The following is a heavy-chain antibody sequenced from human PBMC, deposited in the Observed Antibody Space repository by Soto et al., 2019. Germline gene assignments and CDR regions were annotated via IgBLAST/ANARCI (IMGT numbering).Heavy chain of an antibody. CDR1: GGSITSGGYS. CDR3: ARDYYGMDV. J-gene: IGHJ6*02. CDR2: TYQSGSA. V-gene: IGHV4-30-2*06. Sequence: SETLSLTCTVSGGSITSGGYSWTWIRQSPGKGLEWIGYTYQSGSAYYNPSLKSRVTISVDRSKNQFSLNLTSVTAADTAVYYCARDYYGMDVWDQGTTVTVS.